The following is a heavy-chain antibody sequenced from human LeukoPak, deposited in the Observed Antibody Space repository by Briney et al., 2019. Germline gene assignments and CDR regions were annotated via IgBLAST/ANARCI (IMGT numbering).Heavy chain of an antibody. CDR3: TRVRSDILTGYRPYYYYMDV. D-gene: IGHD3-9*01. V-gene: IGHV3-23*01. J-gene: IGHJ6*03. CDR1: GFSFNSYA. CDR2: VSGSGANT. Sequence: GGSLRLSCAASGFSFNSYAMSWVRQAPGKGLEWVSAVSGSGANTYYADSVKGRFTISRDNAKNSLYLQMNSLRAEDTAVYYCTRVRSDILTGYRPYYYYMDVWGKGTTVTVSS.